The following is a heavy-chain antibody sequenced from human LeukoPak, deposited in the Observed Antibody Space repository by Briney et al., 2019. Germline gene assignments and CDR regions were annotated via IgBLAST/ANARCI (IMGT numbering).Heavy chain of an antibody. CDR1: GYTFTGYY. D-gene: IGHD2-8*01. CDR3: ARGDIVLMVYAKNFDY. Sequence: VASVKVSCKASGYTFTGYYMHWVRQAPGQGLEWMGWINPNSGGTNYAQKFQGRVTMTRDTSISTGYMELSRLRSDDTAVYYCARGDIVLMVYAKNFDYWGQGTLVTVSS. J-gene: IGHJ4*02. V-gene: IGHV1-2*02. CDR2: INPNSGGT.